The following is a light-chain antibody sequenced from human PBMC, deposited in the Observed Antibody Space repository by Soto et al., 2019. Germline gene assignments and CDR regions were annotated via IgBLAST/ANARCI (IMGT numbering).Light chain of an antibody. V-gene: IGKV1-5*01. CDR1: QSVSGR. CDR2: DVS. J-gene: IGKJ2*03. CDR3: QQYSTYFYS. Sequence: DIQMTQSPSTLYASVGDRVTITCRASQSVSGRLAWYQQKPGKAPTLLIFDVSRLEVGVPSRFRGGGSGTEFTLTITSLQPDDFATYYCQQYSTYFYSFGQGTKLQFK.